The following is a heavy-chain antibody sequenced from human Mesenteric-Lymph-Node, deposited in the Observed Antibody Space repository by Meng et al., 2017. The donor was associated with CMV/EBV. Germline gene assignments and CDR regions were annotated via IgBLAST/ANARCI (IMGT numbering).Heavy chain of an antibody. D-gene: IGHD2-2*01. J-gene: IGHJ6*02. CDR2: ISSSSSYI. CDR1: GFTFSSYS. V-gene: IGHV3-21*01. Sequence: GESLKISCAASGFTFSSYSMNWVRQAPGKGLEWVSSISSSSSYIYYADSVKGRFTISRDNAKNSLYLQMNSLRAEDTAVYYCARAGACSSTSCTYYYYGMDVWGQGTTVTVSS. CDR3: ARAGACSSTSCTYYYYGMDV.